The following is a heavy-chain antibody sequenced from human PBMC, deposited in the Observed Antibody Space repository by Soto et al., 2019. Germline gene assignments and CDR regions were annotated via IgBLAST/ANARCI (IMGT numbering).Heavy chain of an antibody. V-gene: IGHV1-69*06. CDR2: IMPLYGSA. CDR1: GGTFSNHA. Sequence: QVQLVQSGAEVKKPWSSVKVSCKASGGTFSNHAISWVRHAPGQGLEWMGGIMPLYGSANYAQKFQGRVTITADTSTNTAYMELTSLTSEDTAVYYCARGDDFDYYYPMDVWGQGTTVTVSS. CDR3: ARGDDFDYYYPMDV. J-gene: IGHJ6*02. D-gene: IGHD3-16*01.